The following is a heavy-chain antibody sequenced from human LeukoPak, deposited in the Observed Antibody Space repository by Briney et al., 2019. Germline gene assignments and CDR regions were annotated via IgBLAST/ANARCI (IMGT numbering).Heavy chain of an antibody. D-gene: IGHD1-26*01. V-gene: IGHV3-33*01. CDR1: GFTFSSYG. Sequence: GGSLRLSCAASGFTFSSYGMHWVRQAPGKGLEWVALVWYDGSNRYYTDSVKGRSTISRDNSKNTLYLQMNSLRAEDTAVYYCARDLAGTTTDGFFDYWGQGTLVTVSS. CDR2: VWYDGSNR. CDR3: ARDLAGTTTDGFFDY. J-gene: IGHJ4*02.